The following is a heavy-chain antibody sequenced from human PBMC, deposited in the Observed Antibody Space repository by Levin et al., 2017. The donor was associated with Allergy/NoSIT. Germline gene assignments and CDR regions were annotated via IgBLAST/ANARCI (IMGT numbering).Heavy chain of an antibody. D-gene: IGHD3-16*01. CDR2: INSDGSIT. V-gene: IGHV3-74*01. CDR3: VREGDFGMDV. Sequence: PGGSLRLSCAASGFTFTNYWMHWVRQSPGKGLVWVSRINSDGSITRFADSVKGRFTISRDNAKNTLYLQMSSLRVEDSAVYYCVREGDFGMDVWGLGTIVSVS. J-gene: IGHJ6*02. CDR1: GFTFTNYW.